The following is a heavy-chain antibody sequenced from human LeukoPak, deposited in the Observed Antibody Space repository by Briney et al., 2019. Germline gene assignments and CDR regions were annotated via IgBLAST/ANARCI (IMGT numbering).Heavy chain of an antibody. J-gene: IGHJ4*02. CDR1: GYTFTNYW. Sequence: GESLKISCKGSGYTFTNYWIGWVRPMPGKGLEWMGIIYAGDSDTRYSPSFQGQVTISADKSISTAYLQWSSLKASDTAIYYCARHPRYSSGGHYFDYWGQGTLVTVSS. V-gene: IGHV5-51*01. D-gene: IGHD6-19*01. CDR3: ARHPRYSSGGHYFDY. CDR2: IYAGDSDT.